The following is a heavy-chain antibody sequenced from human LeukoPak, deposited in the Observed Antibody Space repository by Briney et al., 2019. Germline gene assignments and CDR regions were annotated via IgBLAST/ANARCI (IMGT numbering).Heavy chain of an antibody. D-gene: IGHD4-23*01. Sequence: PSETLSLTCAVYGGSFSGYYWSWIRQPPGKGLEWIGEINHSGSTNYNPSLKSRVTISVDTSKNQFSLKLSSVTAADTAVYYCARGLRSVASRRGAFDIWGQGTMVTVSS. CDR3: ARGLRSVASRRGAFDI. V-gene: IGHV4-34*01. J-gene: IGHJ3*02. CDR2: INHSGST. CDR1: GGSFSGYY.